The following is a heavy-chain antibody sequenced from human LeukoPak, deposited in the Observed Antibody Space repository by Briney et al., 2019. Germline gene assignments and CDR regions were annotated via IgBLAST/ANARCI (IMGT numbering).Heavy chain of an antibody. CDR1: GGSISSGGYY. D-gene: IGHD6-19*01. CDR3: ARDRRQWRNFDI. V-gene: IGHV4-30-2*01. J-gene: IGHJ3*02. Sequence: PSETLSLTCAVSGGSISSGGYYWSWIRQPPGKGLEWIGYIYHSGSTYYNPSLKSRVTISVDRSKNQFSLKLSSVTAADTAVYYCARDRRQWRNFDIWGQGTMVTVSS. CDR2: IYHSGST.